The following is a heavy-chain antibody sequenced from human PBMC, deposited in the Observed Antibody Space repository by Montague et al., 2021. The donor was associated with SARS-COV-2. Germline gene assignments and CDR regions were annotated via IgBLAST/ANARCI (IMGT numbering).Heavy chain of an antibody. CDR1: GFTFSAY. J-gene: IGHJ3*02. CDR2: IYSGGGT. CDR3: ARAGGGDAFDI. V-gene: IGHV3-53*01. D-gene: IGHD2-15*01. Sequence: SLRLSCAASGFTFSAYMSWVRQAPGKGLEWVSVIYSGGGTYYADSVKGRFTISRDNSKNTLYLQMNSLRGEDTAVYYCARAGGGDAFDIWGQGTAVTVSS.